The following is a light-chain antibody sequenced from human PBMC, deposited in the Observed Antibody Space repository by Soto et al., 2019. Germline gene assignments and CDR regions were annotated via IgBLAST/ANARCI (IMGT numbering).Light chain of an antibody. V-gene: IGLV3-21*04. CDR3: QVWDSSSDHGV. J-gene: IGLJ2*01. Sequence: VLTQPPSVSVAPGKTARITCGGNNIGSKSVHWYKQKPGQAPVLVIYYDSDRPSGIPERFSGSNSGNTATLTISRVEAGDEADYYCQVWDSSSDHGVFGGGTKLTVL. CDR1: NIGSKS. CDR2: YDS.